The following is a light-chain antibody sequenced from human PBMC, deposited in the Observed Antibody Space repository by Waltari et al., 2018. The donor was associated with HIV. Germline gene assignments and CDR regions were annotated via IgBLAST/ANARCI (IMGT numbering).Light chain of an antibody. V-gene: IGLV2-14*03. CDR3: SSYTSGSTWV. Sequence: QSALTQPASVSGSPGQSITISCTGTSSDIGYFKFVSWYQQHPGKAHKLMIYDVSSRPSGVSDRISGSKSGNTASLTISGLQPEDEADYYCSSYTSGSTWVFGGGTKVTVL. CDR1: SSDIGYFKF. CDR2: DVS. J-gene: IGLJ3*02.